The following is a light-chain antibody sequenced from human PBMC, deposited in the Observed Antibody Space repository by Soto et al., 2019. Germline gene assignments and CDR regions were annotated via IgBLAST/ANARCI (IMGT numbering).Light chain of an antibody. CDR1: QSIGSW. CDR2: KAS. J-gene: IGKJ1*01. Sequence: DIQMTQSPSTLSASVGDRVIIVCRASQSIGSWLAWYQQKPGKAPKLLIYKASTLKSGVPSRFSGSGSGTEFTLTISSLQPDDFATYYCQQYNSYSLTFGQGTKVDI. CDR3: QQYNSYSLT. V-gene: IGKV1-5*03.